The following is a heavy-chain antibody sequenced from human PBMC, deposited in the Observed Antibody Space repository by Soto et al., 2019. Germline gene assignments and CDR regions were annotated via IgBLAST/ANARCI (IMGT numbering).Heavy chain of an antibody. CDR2: IIPIFGTA. Sequence: SVKVSCKASGGTFSSYAISWVRQAPGQGLEWMGGIIPIFGTANYAQKFQGRVTITADESTSTAYMELSSLRSEDTAVYYCACSCITIFGVVSGYYGMDVWGQGTTVSVSS. V-gene: IGHV1-69*13. CDR3: ACSCITIFGVVSGYYGMDV. D-gene: IGHD3-3*01. J-gene: IGHJ6*02. CDR1: GGTFSSYA.